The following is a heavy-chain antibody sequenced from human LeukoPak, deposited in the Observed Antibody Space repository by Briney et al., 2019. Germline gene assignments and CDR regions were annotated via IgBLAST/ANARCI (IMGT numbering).Heavy chain of an antibody. J-gene: IGHJ6*03. CDR1: GGSISSSGYY. CDR2: IYYSGST. D-gene: IGHD6-19*01. V-gene: IGHV4-39*07. CDR3: AREVVAVAGINLYYYYYMDV. Sequence: SETLSLTCTVSGGSISSSGYYWGWIRQPPGKGLEWIGSIYYSGSTYYNPSLKSRVTISVDTSKNQFSLKLSSVTAADTAVYYCAREVVAVAGINLYYYYYMDVWGKGTTVTISS.